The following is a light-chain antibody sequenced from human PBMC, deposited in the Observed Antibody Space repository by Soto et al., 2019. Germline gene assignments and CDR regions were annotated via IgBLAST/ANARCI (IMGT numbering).Light chain of an antibody. CDR1: HQIFYRPTAKNY. V-gene: IGKV4-1*01. CDR2: WAS. Sequence: DVVLTQSPAFMVVSLGERATIHSKSTHQIFYRPTAKNYLAWYQQKRGKPPRLLIYWASTRDSGVADRFSGRGSATDFALTISSLQAEDVAVYFCQQYYRTPFTFGPGTKVEIK. J-gene: IGKJ3*01. CDR3: QQYYRTPFT.